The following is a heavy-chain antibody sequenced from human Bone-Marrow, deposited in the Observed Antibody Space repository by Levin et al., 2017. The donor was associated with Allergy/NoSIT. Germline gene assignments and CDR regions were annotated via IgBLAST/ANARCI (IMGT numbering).Heavy chain of an antibody. CDR1: GFTFSSYA. D-gene: IGHD2-2*01. Sequence: GESLKISCAASGFTFSSYAMSWVRQAPGKGLEWVSAISGSGGSTYYADSVKGRFTISRDNSKNTLYLQMNSLRAEDTAVYYCAKTPRYCSSTSCLDYWGQGTLVTVSS. J-gene: IGHJ4*02. CDR3: AKTPRYCSSTSCLDY. CDR2: ISGSGGST. V-gene: IGHV3-23*01.